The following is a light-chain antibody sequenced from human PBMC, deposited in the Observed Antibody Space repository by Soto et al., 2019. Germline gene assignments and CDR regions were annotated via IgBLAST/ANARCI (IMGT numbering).Light chain of an antibody. CDR1: NSNLGAGYD. J-gene: IGLJ3*02. CDR3: QAYDYSLTAFV. Sequence: QSVLTQPPPVSGAPGQRVTISCTGKNSNLGAGYDVHWYQQLPGAAPKLVIFGNRNRPSGVPERFSGSKSGTSASLAITGLQAEDEADYYCQAYDYSLTAFVFGGGTKLTVL. V-gene: IGLV1-40*01. CDR2: GNR.